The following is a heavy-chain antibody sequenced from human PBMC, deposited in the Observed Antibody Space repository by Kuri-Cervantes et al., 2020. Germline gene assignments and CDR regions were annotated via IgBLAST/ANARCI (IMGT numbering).Heavy chain of an antibody. J-gene: IGHJ5*02. CDR1: GYTFTKYG. V-gene: IGHV1-8*01. CDR2: MNPNSGNT. D-gene: IGHD4-17*01. Sequence: ASVKVSCKASGYTFTKYGISWVRQAPGQGLEWMGWMNPNSGNTGYAQKFQGRVTMTRNTSISTAYMELSSLRSEDTAVYYCARVPQPYGDYFFGWFDPWGQGTLVTVSS. CDR3: ARVPQPYGDYFFGWFDP.